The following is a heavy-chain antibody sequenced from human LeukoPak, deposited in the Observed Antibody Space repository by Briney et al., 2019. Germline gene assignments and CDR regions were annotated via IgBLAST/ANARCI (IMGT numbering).Heavy chain of an antibody. CDR3: AKEFSARSATCFDH. V-gene: IGHV3-30*18. J-gene: IGHJ4*02. CDR2: ISYEGSVK. Sequence: PGGSLRLSCAASGFTFSDYGMQWVRQAPGKGLEWVAVISYEGSVKHYADSVKGRFTLSRDQSKNTLYLQMNSLRPEDTAVYHCAKEFSARSATCFDHWGQGTLVTVSS. CDR1: GFTFSDYG. D-gene: IGHD6-25*01.